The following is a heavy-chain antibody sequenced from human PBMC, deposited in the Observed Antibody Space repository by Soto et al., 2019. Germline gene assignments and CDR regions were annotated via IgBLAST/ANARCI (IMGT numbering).Heavy chain of an antibody. CDR2: VNHRGST. J-gene: IGHJ5*02. CDR1: GGSFSGYY. Sequence: ETLSLTCAVYGGSFSGYYWTWIRQSPGKGLEWIGNVNHRGSTNYNVSLQSRVTISVDTSQNQFSLKLDSVTAADTAVYYRARDGFCSGGTCRIGNWFDPWGQGTLVTVSS. CDR3: ARDGFCSGGTCRIGNWFDP. D-gene: IGHD2-15*01. V-gene: IGHV4-34*01.